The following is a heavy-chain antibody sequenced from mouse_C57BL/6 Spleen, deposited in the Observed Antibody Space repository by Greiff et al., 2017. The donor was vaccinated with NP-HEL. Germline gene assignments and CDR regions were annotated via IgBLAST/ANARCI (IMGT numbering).Heavy chain of an antibody. CDR1: GYAFSSSW. J-gene: IGHJ3*01. CDR2: IYPGDGDT. V-gene: IGHV1-82*01. D-gene: IGHD1-1*01. CDR3: ARGITAVVATGAD. Sequence: QVQLQQSGPELVKPGASVKISCKASGYAFSSSWMNWVKQRPGKGLEWIGRIYPGDGDTNYNGKFKGKATLTADKSSSTAYMQLSSLTSEDSAVYFCARGITAVVATGADWGKGTLVTVSA.